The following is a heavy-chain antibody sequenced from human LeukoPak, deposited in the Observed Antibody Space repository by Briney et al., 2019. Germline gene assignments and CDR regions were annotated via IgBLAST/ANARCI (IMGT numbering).Heavy chain of an antibody. CDR3: VRESSSGYSGYDPVAFDY. CDR2: ISSSSSYI. D-gene: IGHD5-12*01. Sequence: GGSLRLSCAASGFTFSSYSMNWVRQAPGKGLEWVSSISSSSSYIYYADSVKGRFTISRDNAKNSLYLQMTSLRAEDTAVYYCVRESSSGYSGYDPVAFDYWGQGTLVTVSS. V-gene: IGHV3-21*01. J-gene: IGHJ4*02. CDR1: GFTFSSYS.